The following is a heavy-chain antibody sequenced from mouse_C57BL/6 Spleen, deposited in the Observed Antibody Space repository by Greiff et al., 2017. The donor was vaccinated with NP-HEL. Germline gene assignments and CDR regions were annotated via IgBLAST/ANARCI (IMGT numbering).Heavy chain of an antibody. CDR2: IWSGGST. D-gene: IGHD1-1*01. CDR3: ARGPLRSDAMDY. J-gene: IGHJ4*01. CDR1: GFSLTSYG. Sequence: VQRVESGPGLVQPSQSLSITCTVSGFSLTSYGVHWVRQSPGKGLEWLGVIWSGGSTDYNAAFISRLSISKDNSKSQVFFKMNSLQADDTAIYYCARGPLRSDAMDYWGQGTSVTVSS. V-gene: IGHV2-2*01.